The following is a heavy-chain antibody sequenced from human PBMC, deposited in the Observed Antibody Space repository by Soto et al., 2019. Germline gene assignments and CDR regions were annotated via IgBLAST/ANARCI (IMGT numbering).Heavy chain of an antibody. CDR2: IKHDAGET. CDR1: GFSLSNYW. D-gene: IGHD3-3*01. Sequence: EEQLVESGGGVIQPGGSLRLSCAASGFSLSNYWMHWVRQAPGKGLEWVVSIKHDAGETYYLDSVKGRFTVSRDNAKNSLYLQMDSLRVEDTAMYYCARDVVKRSYYDFWSGSLFWGQGSLVTVSS. CDR3: ARDVVKRSYYDFWSGSLF. V-gene: IGHV3-7*01. J-gene: IGHJ4*02.